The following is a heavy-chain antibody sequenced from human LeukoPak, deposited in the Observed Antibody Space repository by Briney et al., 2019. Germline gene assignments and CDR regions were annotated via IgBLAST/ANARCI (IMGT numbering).Heavy chain of an antibody. V-gene: IGHV3-21*01. CDR3: ATSPGGFCTGHSCHTFDY. CDR1: GFTFSSYS. Sequence: GGSLRLSCAASGFTFSSYSMNWVRQAPGKGLEWVSSISSSSSYIYYADSVKGRFTISRDNAKNSLYLQMNSLRAEDTAVYYCATSPGGFCTGHSCHTFDYWGQGTLVTVSS. D-gene: IGHD2-8*02. J-gene: IGHJ4*02. CDR2: ISSSSSYI.